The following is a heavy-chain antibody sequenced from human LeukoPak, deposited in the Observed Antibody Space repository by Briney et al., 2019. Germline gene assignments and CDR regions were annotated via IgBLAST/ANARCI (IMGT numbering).Heavy chain of an antibody. V-gene: IGHV4-59*01. D-gene: IGHD3-10*01. CDR3: ARDVYGSGFDY. J-gene: IGHJ4*02. CDR2: IYYSGST. CDR1: GGSISSYY. Sequence: SETLSLTCTVSGGSISSYYWSWIRQPPGKGLEWIGYIYYSGSTNYNPSLKSRVTISVDTSKNQFSLKLSSVTAADTAVYYCARDVYGSGFDYWGQGTLVTVSS.